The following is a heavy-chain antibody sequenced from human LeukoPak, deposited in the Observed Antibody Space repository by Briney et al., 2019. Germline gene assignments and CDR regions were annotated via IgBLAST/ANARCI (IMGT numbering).Heavy chain of an antibody. CDR2: ISYDGSNK. CDR3: ARVGVYSGSYYYDY. D-gene: IGHD1-26*01. CDR1: GFTFSSYA. Sequence: PGRSLRLSFAASGFTFSSYAMHWVRQAPGKGLEWVAVISYDGSNKYYADSVKGRFTISRDNSKNTLYLQMNSLRAEDTAVYYCARVGVYSGSYYYDYWGQGTLVTVSS. J-gene: IGHJ4*02. V-gene: IGHV3-30-3*01.